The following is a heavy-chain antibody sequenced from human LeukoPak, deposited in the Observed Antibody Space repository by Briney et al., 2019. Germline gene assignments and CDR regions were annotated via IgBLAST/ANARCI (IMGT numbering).Heavy chain of an antibody. V-gene: IGHV3-7*01. CDR2: INPDGSGK. CDR1: GFTLSTYW. Sequence: GGSLRLSCEASGFTLSTYWMNWVRQVPGKGLDWVANINPDGSGKRYVDSVKGRFTIARDNADNSLSLQMNSLRAEDTAVYYCASWGAGVNSWAQGPLVTVSS. CDR3: ASWGAGVNS. J-gene: IGHJ4*02. D-gene: IGHD3-16*01.